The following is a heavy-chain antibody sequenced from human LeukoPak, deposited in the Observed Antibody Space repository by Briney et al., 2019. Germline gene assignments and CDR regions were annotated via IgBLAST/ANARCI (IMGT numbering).Heavy chain of an antibody. Sequence: SETLSLTCAVYGGSFSGYYWSWIRQPPGKGLEWIGEINHSGSTSYNPSLKSRVTISVDTSKNQFSLKLSSVTAADTAVYYCARGHYYDSSGYFTTKHAFDIWGQGTMVTVSS. D-gene: IGHD3-22*01. V-gene: IGHV4-34*01. CDR1: GGSFSGYY. CDR3: ARGHYYDSSGYFTTKHAFDI. J-gene: IGHJ3*02. CDR2: INHSGST.